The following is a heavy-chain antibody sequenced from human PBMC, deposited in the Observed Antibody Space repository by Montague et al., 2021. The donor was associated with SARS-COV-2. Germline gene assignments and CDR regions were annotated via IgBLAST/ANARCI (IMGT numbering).Heavy chain of an antibody. CDR1: GGSISSGGYY. V-gene: IGHV4-39*07. Sequence: SETLSLTCTVSGGSISSGGYYWSWIRQPPGKGLEWIGSIYHSGSTYYNPSLKSRVTISVDTSKNQFSLKLSSVTAADTAVYYCARVRSITMIVVVITPMGWFDPWGQGTLVTVSS. D-gene: IGHD3-22*01. CDR2: IYHSGST. J-gene: IGHJ5*02. CDR3: ARVRSITMIVVVITPMGWFDP.